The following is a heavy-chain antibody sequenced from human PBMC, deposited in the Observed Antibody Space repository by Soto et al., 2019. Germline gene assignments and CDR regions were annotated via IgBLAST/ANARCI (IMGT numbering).Heavy chain of an antibody. CDR2: INPNSGGT. CDR1: GYTFPGYY. CDR3: ARPWTGTFDY. Sequence: ASVTVSCKASGYTFPGYYMHWVRQAPGQGLEWMGWINPNSGGTNYAQKFQGMVTMTRDTSISAAYMELSRLRSDDTAVYYCARPWTGTFDYWGQGTLVTVSS. V-gene: IGHV1-2*02. J-gene: IGHJ4*02. D-gene: IGHD3-9*01.